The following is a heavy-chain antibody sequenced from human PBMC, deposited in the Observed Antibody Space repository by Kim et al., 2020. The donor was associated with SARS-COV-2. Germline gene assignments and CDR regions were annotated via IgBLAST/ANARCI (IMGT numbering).Heavy chain of an antibody. CDR2: ISSSSIYI. CDR1: GFTFSSYI. CDR3: ARDPVTTSGFA. V-gene: IGHV3-21*01. J-gene: IGHJ5*02. D-gene: IGHD4-4*01. Sequence: GGSLILSCAASGFTFSSYIMNWVRQAPGKGLEWVSSISSSSIYIYYADSVKGRFTISRDNAKNSLYLQMNSLRAEDTAVYYCARDPVTTSGFAWGQGTLVTVSS.